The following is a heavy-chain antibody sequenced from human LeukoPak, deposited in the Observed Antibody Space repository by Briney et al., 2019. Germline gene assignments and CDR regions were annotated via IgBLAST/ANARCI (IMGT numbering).Heavy chain of an antibody. Sequence: PGGSLRLSCAASGFTFSSYAMSWVRQAPGKGLEWVSAISGSGGSTYYADSVKGRFTISRDNSKNTLYLQMNSLRAEDTAVYYCARGAGSGRDYYYGMDVWGQGTTVTVSS. CDR1: GFTFSSYA. V-gene: IGHV3-23*01. CDR3: ARGAGSGRDYYYGMDV. D-gene: IGHD3-10*01. J-gene: IGHJ6*02. CDR2: ISGSGGST.